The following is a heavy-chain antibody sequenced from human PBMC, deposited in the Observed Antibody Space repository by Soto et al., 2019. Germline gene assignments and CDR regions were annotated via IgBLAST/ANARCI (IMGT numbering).Heavy chain of an antibody. CDR2: ISYDGSNK. Sequence: GGSLRLSCAASGFTFSSYAMHWVRQAPGKGLEWVAVISYDGSNKYYADSVKGRFTISRDNSKNTLYLQMNSLRAEDTAVYYCATVYDSSGYSGRYEYFQHWGQGTLVTVSS. J-gene: IGHJ1*01. V-gene: IGHV3-30-3*01. D-gene: IGHD3-22*01. CDR3: ATVYDSSGYSGRYEYFQH. CDR1: GFTFSSYA.